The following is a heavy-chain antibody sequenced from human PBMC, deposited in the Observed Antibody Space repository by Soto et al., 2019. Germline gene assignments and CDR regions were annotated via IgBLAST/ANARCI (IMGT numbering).Heavy chain of an antibody. V-gene: IGHV4-38-2*02. CDR2: IYHTGTT. D-gene: IGHD2-2*01. CDR3: GRDLTSNANCIDP. CDR1: GDSIIGIYH. Sequence: PSETLSLTCAVSGDSIIGIYHWAWIRQSPGRGLEWIASIYHTGTTYYNPSLESRLTMSVDRSKNQFSLRLTSVTAADTAVYFCGRDLTSNANCIDPWGQGTLVTVSS. J-gene: IGHJ5*02.